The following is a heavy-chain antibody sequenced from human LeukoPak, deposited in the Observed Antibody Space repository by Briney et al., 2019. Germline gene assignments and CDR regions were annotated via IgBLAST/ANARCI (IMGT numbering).Heavy chain of an antibody. CDR3: AKDPPHSDRSIYSDNS. V-gene: IGHV3-23*01. CDR1: GFTFNNYW. CDR2: ISADGGDI. D-gene: IGHD3-22*01. Sequence: GSLRLSCAASGFTFNNYWMHWVRQAPGKGLEWVSVISADGGDIYYADSVNGRFTISRDNSKNTLHLQMDSLRAEDTAVYYCAKDPPHSDRSIYSDNSWGQGTLVTVSS. J-gene: IGHJ4*02.